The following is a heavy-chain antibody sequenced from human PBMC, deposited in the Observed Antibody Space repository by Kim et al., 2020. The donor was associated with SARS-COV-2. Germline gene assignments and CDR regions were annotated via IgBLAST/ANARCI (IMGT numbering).Heavy chain of an antibody. J-gene: IGHJ4*02. CDR1: GFTFSDYY. Sequence: GGSLRLSCAASGFTFSDYYMSWIRQAPGKGLEWVSYISSSSSYTNYADSVKGRFTISRDNAKNSVYLQMNSLRAEDTAVYYCAGGRGAVADFDYWGQGTLVTVSS. D-gene: IGHD6-19*01. V-gene: IGHV3-11*06. CDR3: AGGRGAVADFDY. CDR2: ISSSSSYT.